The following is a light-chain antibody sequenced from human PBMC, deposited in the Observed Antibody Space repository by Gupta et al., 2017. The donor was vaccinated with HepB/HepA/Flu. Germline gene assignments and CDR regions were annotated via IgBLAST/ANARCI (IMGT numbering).Light chain of an antibody. Sequence: ETVMPQSPATLSVSPGERATLSCRASQSLRNYLAWYQQRPGQAPRLQIYGAFTRATGIPARFSRSGSGTEFTLTISSVQPEESAVYYCQQYNDWPPLTFGGGTKVEIK. V-gene: IGKV3-15*01. CDR2: GAF. CDR1: QSLRNY. J-gene: IGKJ4*02. CDR3: QQYNDWPPLT.